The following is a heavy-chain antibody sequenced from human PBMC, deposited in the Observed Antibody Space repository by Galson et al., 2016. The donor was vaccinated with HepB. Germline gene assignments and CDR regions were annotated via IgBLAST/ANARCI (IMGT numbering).Heavy chain of an antibody. D-gene: IGHD3-9*01. J-gene: IGHJ3*02. CDR1: GFTFSRYA. CDR3: TKWSRYFDGGDAFDI. V-gene: IGHV3-23*01. Sequence: SLRLSCAASGFTFSRYAMSWVSGIDTVGGDTYYADSVKGRFTISRDNSKNTLYVHMNSLRAEDTAVYFCTKWSRYFDGGDAFDIWGQGTMVTVSS. CDR2: IDTVGGDT.